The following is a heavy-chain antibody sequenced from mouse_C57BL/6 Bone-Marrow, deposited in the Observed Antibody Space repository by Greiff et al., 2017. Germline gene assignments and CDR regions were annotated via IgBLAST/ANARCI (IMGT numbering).Heavy chain of an antibody. Sequence: QVQLKQPGAELVKPGASVKMSCKASGYTFTSYWITWVKQRPGQGLEWIGDIYPGSGSTNYNEKFKSKATLTVDTSSSTAYMQLSSLTSADSAVYYCARSGPYYGSSLVAYWGQGTLVTVSA. CDR2: IYPGSGST. J-gene: IGHJ3*01. D-gene: IGHD1-1*01. CDR3: ARSGPYYGSSLVAY. V-gene: IGHV1-55*01. CDR1: GYTFTSYW.